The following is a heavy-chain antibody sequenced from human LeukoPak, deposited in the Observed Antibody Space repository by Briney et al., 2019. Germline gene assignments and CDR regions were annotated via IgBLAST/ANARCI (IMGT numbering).Heavy chain of an antibody. J-gene: IGHJ3*02. D-gene: IGHD3-22*01. CDR1: GFTFSSYE. CDR3: ARDDDSSGYVDAFDI. Sequence: PGGSLILSCAASGFTFSSYEMNWVRQAPGKGLEWVSYISSSGSTIYYADSVKGRFTISRDNAKNSLYLQMNSLRAEDTAVYYCARDDDSSGYVDAFDIWGQGTMVTVSS. V-gene: IGHV3-48*03. CDR2: ISSSGSTI.